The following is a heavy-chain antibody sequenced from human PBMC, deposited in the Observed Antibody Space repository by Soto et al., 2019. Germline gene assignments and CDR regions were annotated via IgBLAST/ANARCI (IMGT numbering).Heavy chain of an antibody. J-gene: IGHJ4*02. V-gene: IGHV3-23*01. CDR2: ISGTGSRT. CDR3: AKFGASGSYSHFDY. D-gene: IGHD3-10*01. Sequence: HPGGSLRLSCAASGFPFINFAMSWVRQSPGKGLEWVSAISGTGSRTWYADSVRGRFTVSRDNSKNTLYLQMNSLRDEDTAVYYCAKFGASGSYSHFDYWGPATLVTVSS. CDR1: GFPFINFA.